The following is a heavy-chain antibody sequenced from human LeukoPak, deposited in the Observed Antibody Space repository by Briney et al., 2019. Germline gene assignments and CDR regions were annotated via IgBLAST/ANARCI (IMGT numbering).Heavy chain of an antibody. D-gene: IGHD3-10*01. CDR3: ARGESSDGGAFDI. V-gene: IGHV1-69*04. CDR2: IIPILGIA. J-gene: IGHJ3*02. CDR1: GGTFSSYA. Sequence: ASVKVSCKASGGTFSSYAISWVRQAPGQGLEWMGRIIPILGIANYAQKFQGRVTITADKSTSTAYMELSSLRSEDTAVYYCARGESSDGGAFDIWGQGTMVTVSS.